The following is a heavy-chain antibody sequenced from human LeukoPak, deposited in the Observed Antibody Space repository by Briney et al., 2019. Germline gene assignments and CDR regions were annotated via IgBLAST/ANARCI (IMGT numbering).Heavy chain of an antibody. CDR3: AREGGFYRPLDY. CDR1: GGSVINTNW. J-gene: IGHJ4*02. V-gene: IGHV4-4*02. CDR2: VHLDGRT. Sequence: SETLSLTCGVSGGSVINTNWWTWVRQPPGKGLEWIGEVHLDGRTNYNPSLESRLTMSVDVSENQVSLKLTSMTAADTAVYYCAREGGFYRPLDYSGQGTLVTVSS. D-gene: IGHD3-3*01.